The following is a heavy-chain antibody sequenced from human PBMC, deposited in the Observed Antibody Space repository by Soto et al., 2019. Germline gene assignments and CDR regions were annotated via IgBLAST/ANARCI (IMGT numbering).Heavy chain of an antibody. CDR1: GYTFTSYY. D-gene: IGHD3-10*01. CDR2: INPSGGST. J-gene: IGHJ5*02. V-gene: IGHV1-46*03. Sequence: QVQLVQSGAEVKKPGASVKVSCKASGYTFTSYYMHWVRQAPGQGLEWMGIINPSGGSTSYAQKSPARLTTPRATSTSPVSMALCSLRSEDTAVYYCARVAVLSASYYLWFDPWGQGTLVTVSS. CDR3: ARVAVLSASYYLWFDP.